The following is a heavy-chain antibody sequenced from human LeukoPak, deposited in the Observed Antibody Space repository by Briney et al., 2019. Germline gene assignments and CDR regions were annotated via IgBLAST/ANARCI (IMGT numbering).Heavy chain of an antibody. CDR1: GFTFSSYA. Sequence: GRSLRLSCAASGFTFSSYAMHWVRQAPGKGVEWVAVISYDRSKKYYADSVKGRFTISRDNSKNTLYLQMNSLRAEDTAVYYCARVGSGWEEYFQHWGQGTLVTVSS. D-gene: IGHD6-19*01. V-gene: IGHV3-30*04. CDR2: ISYDRSKK. J-gene: IGHJ1*01. CDR3: ARVGSGWEEYFQH.